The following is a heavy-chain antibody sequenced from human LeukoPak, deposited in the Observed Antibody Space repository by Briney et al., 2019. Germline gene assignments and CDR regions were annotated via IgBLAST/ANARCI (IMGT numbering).Heavy chain of an antibody. CDR3: ARSRGAGPGAYFDY. J-gene: IGHJ4*02. Sequence: GGALRLSCAASGFTFSDEYMSWIRQAPGKGLEWVSYISNSGSYTNYADSVKGRFTISRDNAKNSLYLQMNSLRAEDTAVYYCARSRGAGPGAYFDYWGQGTLVTVSS. V-gene: IGHV3-11*03. CDR1: GFTFSDEY. D-gene: IGHD6-19*01. CDR2: ISNSGSYT.